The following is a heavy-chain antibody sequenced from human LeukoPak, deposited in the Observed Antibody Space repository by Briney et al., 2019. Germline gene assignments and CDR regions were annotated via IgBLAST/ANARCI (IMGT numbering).Heavy chain of an antibody. Sequence: ASVKVSCKASGYTFTGYYMHWVRQAPGQGLEWMGWINPNSGGTNYAQKFQGRVTMTRDTSISTAYTELSRLRSDDTAVYYCARVRRYCSSTSCTGYNWFDPWGQGTLVSVSS. D-gene: IGHD2-2*01. V-gene: IGHV1-2*02. CDR2: INPNSGGT. CDR3: ARVRRYCSSTSCTGYNWFDP. CDR1: GYTFTGYY. J-gene: IGHJ5*02.